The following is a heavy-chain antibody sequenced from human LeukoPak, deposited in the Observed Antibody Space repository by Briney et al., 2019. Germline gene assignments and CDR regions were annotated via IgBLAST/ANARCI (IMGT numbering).Heavy chain of an antibody. CDR1: GGSISSYY. CDR3: ARDGLAYCGGDCYTNWFDP. J-gene: IGHJ5*02. V-gene: IGHV4-4*07. D-gene: IGHD2-21*02. Sequence: SETLSLTCTVSGGSISSYYWSWIRQPAGKGLEWIGRIYTSGSTNYNPSLKSRVTMSVDTSKNQFSLKLSSVTAADTAVYYCARDGLAYCGGDCYTNWFDPWGQGTLVTVSP. CDR2: IYTSGST.